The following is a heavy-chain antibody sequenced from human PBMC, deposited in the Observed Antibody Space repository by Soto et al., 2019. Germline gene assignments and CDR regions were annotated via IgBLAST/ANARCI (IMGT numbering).Heavy chain of an antibody. CDR3: AKSSSGWLGLAPGTPNWFDP. V-gene: IGHV3-23*01. Sequence: PGGSLRLSCAASGFTFSSYAMSWVRQAPGKGLEWVSAISGSGGSTYYADSVKGRFTISRDNSKNTLYLQMNSLRAEDTAVYYCAKSSSGWLGLAPGTPNWFDPWGQGTLVTVSS. J-gene: IGHJ5*02. CDR2: ISGSGGST. CDR1: GFTFSSYA. D-gene: IGHD6-19*01.